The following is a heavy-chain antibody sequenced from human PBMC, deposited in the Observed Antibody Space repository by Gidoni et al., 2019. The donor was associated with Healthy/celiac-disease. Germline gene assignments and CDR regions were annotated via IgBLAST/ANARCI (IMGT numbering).Heavy chain of an antibody. V-gene: IGHV4-39*01. CDR3: ARHVSIAAAGYYYYYGMDV. CDR2: IYYSGST. D-gene: IGHD6-13*01. J-gene: IGHJ6*02. Sequence: QLQLQESGPGLVKPSETLSLTCTVSGGSIISSSYYWGWIRQPPGKGLEWIGSIYYSGSTYYNPSLKSRVTISVDTSKNQFSLKLSSVTAADTAVYYCARHVSIAAAGYYYYYGMDVWGQGTTVTVSS. CDR1: GGSIISSSYY.